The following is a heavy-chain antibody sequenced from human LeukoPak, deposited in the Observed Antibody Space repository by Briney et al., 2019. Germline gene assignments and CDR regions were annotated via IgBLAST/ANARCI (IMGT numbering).Heavy chain of an antibody. Sequence: GASVKVSCKASGGTFSSYAISWVRQAPGQGLEWMGGIIPIFGTANYAQKFQGRVTITTDESTSTAYMELSSLRSEDTAVYYCARGTTMVENWFDPWGRGTLVTVSS. V-gene: IGHV1-69*05. CDR2: IIPIFGTA. J-gene: IGHJ5*02. CDR1: GGTFSSYA. D-gene: IGHD4/OR15-4a*01. CDR3: ARGTTMVENWFDP.